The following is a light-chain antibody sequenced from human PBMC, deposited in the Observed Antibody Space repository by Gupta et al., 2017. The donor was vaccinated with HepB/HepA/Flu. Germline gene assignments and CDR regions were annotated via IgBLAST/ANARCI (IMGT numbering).Light chain of an antibody. Sequence: QTVVPQAPSFSVSPGGTVTLTCGLSSGSVSTSYYPSWYQQTPGQAPRTLIYSTNTRSSGVPDRFSGSILGNKAALTITGAQADDESDYYCVLYMGSGIWVFGGGTKLTVL. CDR2: STN. V-gene: IGLV8-61*01. J-gene: IGLJ3*02. CDR3: VLYMGSGIWV. CDR1: SGSVSTSYY.